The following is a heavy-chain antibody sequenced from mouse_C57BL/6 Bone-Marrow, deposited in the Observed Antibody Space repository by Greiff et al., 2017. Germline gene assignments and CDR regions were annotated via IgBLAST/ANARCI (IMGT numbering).Heavy chain of an antibody. J-gene: IGHJ3*01. Sequence: QVQLQQPGAELVKPGASVKMSCKASGYTFTSYWITWVKQRPGQGLEWIGDIYPGSGSTNYNEKFKSKATLTVDTSSSTAYMQLSSLTSEDSAVYYCARYYYGSRKCAWFAYWGQGTLVTVSA. CDR2: IYPGSGST. V-gene: IGHV1-55*01. CDR3: ARYYYGSRKCAWFAY. CDR1: GYTFTSYW. D-gene: IGHD1-1*01.